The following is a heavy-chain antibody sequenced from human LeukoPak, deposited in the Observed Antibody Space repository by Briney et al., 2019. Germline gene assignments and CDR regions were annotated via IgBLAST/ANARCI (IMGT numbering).Heavy chain of an antibody. Sequence: ASVKVSCKASGYTFTSYDINWVRQATGQGLEWMGWMNPNNGHTGYAQKFQGRVTMTRNASINKAYMELSSLRSEATAVYYCARAEYSSTFGPWGQGTLVTVSS. V-gene: IGHV1-8*01. CDR3: ARAEYSSTFGP. CDR1: GYTFTSYD. D-gene: IGHD6-13*01. J-gene: IGHJ5*02. CDR2: MNPNNGHT.